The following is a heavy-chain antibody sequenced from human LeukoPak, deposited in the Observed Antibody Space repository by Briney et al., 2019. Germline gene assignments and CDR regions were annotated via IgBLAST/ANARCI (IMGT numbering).Heavy chain of an antibody. CDR1: GGSFSGYY. CDR2: INHSGSA. Sequence: PSETLSLTCAVYGGSFSGYYWSWLRQPPGKGLEWIGEINHSGSANYNPSLKSRVTISVDTSKNQFSLKLSSVTAADTAVYYCARGPYCSSTSCYRPYYYYYYYMDVWGKGTTVTVSS. CDR3: ARGPYCSSTSCYRPYYYYYYYMDV. V-gene: IGHV4-34*01. D-gene: IGHD2-2*01. J-gene: IGHJ6*03.